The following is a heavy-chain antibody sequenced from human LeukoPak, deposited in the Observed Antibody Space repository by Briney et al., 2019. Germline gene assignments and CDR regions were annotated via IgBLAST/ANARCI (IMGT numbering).Heavy chain of an antibody. CDR1: GYTFTSYY. Sequence: GASVKVSCKASGYTFTSYYIHWVRQAPGPGLEWMGIIDPSGGSTSYAQKFQGRVTMPRATSTSTVYMELSSLRSEDTAVYFCARVDAEGSGVKYFDYWGQGTLVTVSS. CDR2: IDPSGGST. J-gene: IGHJ4*02. V-gene: IGHV1-46*01. CDR3: ARVDAEGSGVKYFDY. D-gene: IGHD3-10*01.